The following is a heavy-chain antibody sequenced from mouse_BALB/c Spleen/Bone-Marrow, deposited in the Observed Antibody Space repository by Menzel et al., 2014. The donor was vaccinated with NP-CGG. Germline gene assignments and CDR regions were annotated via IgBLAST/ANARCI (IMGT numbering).Heavy chain of an antibody. J-gene: IGHJ4*01. V-gene: IGHV2-6-2*01. CDR2: IWSDGST. CDR1: GFSLTSYG. D-gene: IGHD2-14*01. CDR3: ARHRYGAMDY. Sequence: VMLVESGPDLVAPSQRLSITCTVSGFSLTSYGVHWVRQPPGKGLEWLVVIWSDGSTTYNSALKSRLSISKDNSKSQVFLKMNSLQTDDTAMYDCARHRYGAMDYWGQGTSVTVSS.